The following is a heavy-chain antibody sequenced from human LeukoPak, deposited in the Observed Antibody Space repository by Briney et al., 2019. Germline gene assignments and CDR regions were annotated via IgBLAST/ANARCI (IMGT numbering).Heavy chain of an antibody. J-gene: IGHJ5*02. CDR1: GGSISNYY. Sequence: SETLSLTCTVSGGSISNYYWSWIRQPPGKGLGWIGYIYYSGSTNYNPSLKSRVTISVDTSKNHFSLKVSSVTAADTAVYYCARGSIAAAEGSHWFDPWGQGTLVTVSS. CDR2: IYYSGST. CDR3: ARGSIAAAEGSHWFDP. V-gene: IGHV4-59*01. D-gene: IGHD6-13*01.